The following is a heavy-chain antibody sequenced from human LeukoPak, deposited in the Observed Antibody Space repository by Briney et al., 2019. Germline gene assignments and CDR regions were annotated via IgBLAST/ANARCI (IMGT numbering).Heavy chain of an antibody. D-gene: IGHD3-16*01. J-gene: IGHJ4*02. Sequence: GGSLRLSCAASGFSFSTYWMHWVRQVPGKGPERVSHITPDGSSTNYADSVKGRFTISRDNAKNTLYLQMNSLRAEDTAVYYCSSQISRGGNWGQGTLVTVSS. CDR1: GFSFSTYW. CDR2: ITPDGSST. CDR3: SSQISRGGN. V-gene: IGHV3-74*01.